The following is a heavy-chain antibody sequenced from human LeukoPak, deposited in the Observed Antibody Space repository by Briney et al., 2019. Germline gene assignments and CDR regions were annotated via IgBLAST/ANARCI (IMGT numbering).Heavy chain of an antibody. Sequence: PGVSLRLSCAASGFTFSSYAMSCVRQTPGKGLEWFSAISGSGGSTYYGDSVKGRFTISRDNSKNTLFLQMNSLRVEDTAPYYCEKSVAIYFYYGLDVWGQGATVTVSS. CDR2: ISGSGGST. J-gene: IGHJ6*02. CDR1: GFTFSSYA. D-gene: IGHD3-3*01. CDR3: EKSVAIYFYYGLDV. V-gene: IGHV3-23*01.